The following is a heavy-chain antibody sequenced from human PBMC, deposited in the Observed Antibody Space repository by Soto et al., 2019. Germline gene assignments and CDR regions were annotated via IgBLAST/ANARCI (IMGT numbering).Heavy chain of an antibody. Sequence: GGSLRLSCAASGFTFSSYAMSWVRQAPGKGLEWVSAISGSGGSTYYADSVKGRFTISRDNSKNTLYLQMNSLRAEDTAVYYCAKEPLLPYYYDSSGIEFDYWGQGALVTVSS. CDR3: AKEPLLPYYYDSSGIEFDY. CDR2: ISGSGGST. CDR1: GFTFSSYA. V-gene: IGHV3-23*01. D-gene: IGHD3-22*01. J-gene: IGHJ4*02.